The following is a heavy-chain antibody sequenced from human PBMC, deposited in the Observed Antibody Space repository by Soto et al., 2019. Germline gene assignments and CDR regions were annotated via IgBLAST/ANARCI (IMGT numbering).Heavy chain of an antibody. V-gene: IGHV3-23*01. CDR3: ATSFRYFDN. Sequence: GGSLRLSCAASGYTFSHYWMHWVRQAPGKGLVWVTTISGTASRTYYVDSVKGRFFISRDNSKNTVTLQMNNLTLDDTAVYYCATSFRYFDNWGQGTRVTVSS. CDR1: GYTFSHYW. D-gene: IGHD3-9*01. J-gene: IGHJ4*02. CDR2: ISGTASRT.